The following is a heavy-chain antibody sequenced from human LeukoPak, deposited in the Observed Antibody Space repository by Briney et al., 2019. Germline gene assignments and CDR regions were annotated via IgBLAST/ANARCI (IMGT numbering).Heavy chain of an antibody. CDR2: INHSGST. V-gene: IGHV4-34*01. CDR1: GGSFSGYY. D-gene: IGHD4-23*01. J-gene: IGHJ4*02. CDR3: ARGRDYGGLFDY. Sequence: PSETLSLTCAVYGGSFSGYYWSWIRQPPGKGLEWLGEINHSGSTNYNPSLKSRVTISVDTSKNQFSLKLSSVTAADTAVYYCARGRDYGGLFDYWGQGTLVTVSS.